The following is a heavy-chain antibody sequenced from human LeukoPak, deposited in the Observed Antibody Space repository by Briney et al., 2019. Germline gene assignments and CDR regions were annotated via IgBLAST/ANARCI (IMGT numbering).Heavy chain of an antibody. D-gene: IGHD2-2*01. V-gene: IGHV4-38-2*02. CDR3: ARVPEYCSSTSCFYYFDY. CDR2: IYHSGST. J-gene: IGHJ4*02. Sequence: SETLSLTCTVSGYSISSGYYWGWIRQPPGKGLEWIGSIYHSGSTYYNPSLKSRVTISVDTSKNQFSLKLSSVTAADTAVYYCARVPEYCSSTSCFYYFDYWGQGTLVTVSS. CDR1: GYSISSGYY.